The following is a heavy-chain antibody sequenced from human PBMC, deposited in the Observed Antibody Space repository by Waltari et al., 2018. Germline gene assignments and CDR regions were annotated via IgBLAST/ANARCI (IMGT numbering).Heavy chain of an antibody. V-gene: IGHV3-7*03. Sequence: EVQLVESGGGLVEPGGFLRLSCVVSEFTFSTYLMTWVRQAPGRGLEWVANINFHGNEKNYVDSVKGRFTIARDNARSSLYLQMNSLGVEDTAVYNCATYSWLCYWVLGTQVTVSS. CDR2: INFHGNEK. D-gene: IGHD4-4*01. CDR3: ATYSWLCY. CDR1: EFTFSTYL. J-gene: IGHJ4*02.